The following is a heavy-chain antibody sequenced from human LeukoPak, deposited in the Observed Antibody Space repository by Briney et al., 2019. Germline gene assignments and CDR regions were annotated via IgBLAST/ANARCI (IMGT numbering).Heavy chain of an antibody. CDR3: AKRAMVRGVAPYDAFDI. J-gene: IGHJ3*02. Sequence: GGSLRLSCAASGFTFSSYAMSWVRQAPGKGLEWVSAISGSGGNTYYAGSVKGRVTISRDTSKNTLYLQMHSLRAEDTAVYYCAKRAMVRGVAPYDAFDIWGQGTMVTVSS. CDR2: ISGSGGNT. V-gene: IGHV3-23*01. D-gene: IGHD3-10*01. CDR1: GFTFSSYA.